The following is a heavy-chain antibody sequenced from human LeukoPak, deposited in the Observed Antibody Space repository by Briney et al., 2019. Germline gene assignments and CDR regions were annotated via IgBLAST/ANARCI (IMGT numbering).Heavy chain of an antibody. V-gene: IGHV4-38-2*01. D-gene: IGHD5-24*01. J-gene: IGHJ5*02. CDR2: IYHTGST. CDR1: GYSISSGYY. Sequence: SETLSLTCAVSGYSISSGYYWGWIRQRPGKGLEWIGSIYHTGSTYYNPSLKSRVTISVDTSKNQFSLKLSSVTAADTAVYYCARSGDGYNPSSWGQGTLVTVSS. CDR3: ARSGDGYNPSS.